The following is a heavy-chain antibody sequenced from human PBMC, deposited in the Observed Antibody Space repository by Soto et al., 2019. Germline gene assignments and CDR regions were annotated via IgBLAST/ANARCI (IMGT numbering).Heavy chain of an antibody. CDR2: INPDNGNT. V-gene: IGHV1-3*01. CDR3: ARGIPTGQLVL. D-gene: IGHD2-21*01. CDR1: GYTFTRYT. Sequence: ASVKVSCKASGYTFTRYTMNWVREAPGQRLEWMGWINPDNGNTKSSQKFQDRVIITRDTSASTAYMDLSSLRSEDTAVYHCARGIPTGQLVLWGQRTLVTVFS. J-gene: IGHJ5*02.